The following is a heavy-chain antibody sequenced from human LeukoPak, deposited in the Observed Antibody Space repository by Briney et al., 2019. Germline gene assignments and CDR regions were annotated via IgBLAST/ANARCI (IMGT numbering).Heavy chain of an antibody. D-gene: IGHD6-19*01. J-gene: IGHJ4*02. V-gene: IGHV4-61*09. CDR1: GGSISSGSYY. CDR3: ARVGGSVGWYGTIDS. CDR2: IYTSGST. Sequence: SETLSLTCTVSGGSISSGSYYWSWIRQPAGKALEWIGHIYTSGSTSYNPSLQSRVTISEDTSSHQFSLKVTSVTAADTAVYYCARVGGSVGWYGTIDSWGQGTLVTVSS.